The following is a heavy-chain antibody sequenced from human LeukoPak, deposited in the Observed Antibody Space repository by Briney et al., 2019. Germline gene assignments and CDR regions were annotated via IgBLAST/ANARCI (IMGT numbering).Heavy chain of an antibody. D-gene: IGHD2-2*01. CDR2: ISGSGGST. Sequence: GGSLRLSCAASGFTFSSYAMSWVRQAPGKGLEWVSAISGSGGSTYYADSVKGRFTISRDNSKNTLYLQMNSLRAEDTAVYYCAKDRTRSGIVVVPAAIDYWGQGTLVTVSS. V-gene: IGHV3-23*01. CDR3: AKDRTRSGIVVVPAAIDY. J-gene: IGHJ4*02. CDR1: GFTFSSYA.